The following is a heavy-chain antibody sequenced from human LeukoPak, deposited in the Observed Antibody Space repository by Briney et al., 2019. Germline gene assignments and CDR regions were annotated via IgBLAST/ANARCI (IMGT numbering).Heavy chain of an antibody. Sequence: GGSLRLSCAASGFTFSSYGMHWVRQAPGKGLEWVAVISYDGSNKYYADSVKGRFTISRDNSKNTLYLQMNSLRAEDTAVYYCAKEAPSSGGRYFDYWGQGTLVTVSS. CDR1: GFTFSSYG. J-gene: IGHJ4*02. D-gene: IGHD3-10*01. CDR3: AKEAPSSGGRYFDY. CDR2: ISYDGSNK. V-gene: IGHV3-30*18.